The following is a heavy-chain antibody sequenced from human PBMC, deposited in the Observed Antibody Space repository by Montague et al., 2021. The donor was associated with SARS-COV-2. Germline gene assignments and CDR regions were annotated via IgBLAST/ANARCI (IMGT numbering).Heavy chain of an antibody. CDR1: GYSFTSYW. J-gene: IGHJ6*03. Sequence: QSGAEVKKPGESLKISCKGSGYSFTSYWIGWVRQMPGKGLEWMGIIYPGDSDTRYSPSFQGQVTISADKSISTAYLQWSSLKASDTAMYYCARHVRGAGMVVREAAWTPYYYYYYMGVWGKGTTVTVSS. V-gene: IGHV5-51*01. CDR3: ARHVRGAGMVVREAAWTPYYYYYYMGV. D-gene: IGHD1-26*01. CDR2: IYPGDSDT.